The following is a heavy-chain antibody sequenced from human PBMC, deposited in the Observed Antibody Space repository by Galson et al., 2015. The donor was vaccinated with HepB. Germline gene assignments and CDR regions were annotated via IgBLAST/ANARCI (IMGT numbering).Heavy chain of an antibody. CDR1: GGSVSHYY. J-gene: IGHJ5*02. V-gene: IGHV4-59*02. D-gene: IGHD3-10*01. CDR3: ARDNNYYGSGTLDP. Sequence: SETLSLTCTVFGGSVSHYYWSWIRQSPGKGLEWIGYVYYSGSTTYNPSLRSRVTISIDTSNNRFSLNLISVTAADTAVYYCARDNNYYGSGTLDPWGQGTLVTVSS. CDR2: VYYSGST.